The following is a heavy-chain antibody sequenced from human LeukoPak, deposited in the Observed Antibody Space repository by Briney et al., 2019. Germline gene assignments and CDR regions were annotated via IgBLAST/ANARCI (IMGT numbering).Heavy chain of an antibody. CDR1: GYTLTEVS. CDR3: ARDERDGGDTAMLGANNWFDP. D-gene: IGHD5-18*01. CDR2: INPSGFST. V-gene: IGHV1-46*01. J-gene: IGHJ5*02. Sequence: ASVKVSCKVSGYTLTEVSMHWVRQAPGQGLEWMGIINPSGFSTTYAQKFQGRVTMTRDTSTSTVYMELSSLRSEDTAVYYCARDERDGGDTAMLGANNWFDPWGQGTLVTVSS.